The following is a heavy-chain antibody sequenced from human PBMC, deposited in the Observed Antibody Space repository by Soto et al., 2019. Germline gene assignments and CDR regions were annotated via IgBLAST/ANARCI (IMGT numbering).Heavy chain of an antibody. D-gene: IGHD6-19*01. CDR2: IYYSGSA. V-gene: IGHV4-31*03. J-gene: IGHJ5*02. CDR1: GGSISSSDYY. Sequence: QVQLQESGPGLVKPSQTLSLTCTVSGGSISSSDYYWSGIRQPQGKGLEWIGYIYYSGSAYYNPSLKSRVTISVDTSKKQFSLKVTSVTAADTAGYYCAREVSPNSRGWYTVLVRWFDPWGQGTLVTVSS. CDR3: AREVSPNSRGWYTVLVRWFDP.